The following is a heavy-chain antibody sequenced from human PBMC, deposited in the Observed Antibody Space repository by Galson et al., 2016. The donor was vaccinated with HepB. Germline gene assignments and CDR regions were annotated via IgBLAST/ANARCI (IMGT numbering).Heavy chain of an antibody. D-gene: IGHD3-22*01. V-gene: IGHV3-23*01. CDR2: LSGSGGNT. CDR3: AKSIYYDSSGAFDI. J-gene: IGHJ3*02. Sequence: SLRLSCAASGFTFSSYSMHWVRQAPGKGLEWVSALSGSGGNTYHADSVNGRFTISRDNSKNTLYLQMVSLRAEDTAVYYCAKSIYYDSSGAFDIWGQGTMVTVSS. CDR1: GFTFSSYS.